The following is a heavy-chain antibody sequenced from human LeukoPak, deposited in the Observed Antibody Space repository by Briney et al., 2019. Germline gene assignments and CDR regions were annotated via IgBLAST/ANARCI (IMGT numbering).Heavy chain of an antibody. CDR1: GFSFIDYY. Sequence: GGSLRLSCAASGFSFIDYYMSWIRQAPGKGLEWVSYVDDSGRIIYYGGSVKGRFTISRDNARNSLFLQMNRLTAEDTAVYFCARVRRAAADSLRYFDYWGQGTLVTVSS. V-gene: IGHV3-11*04. CDR2: VDDSGRII. CDR3: ARVRRAAADSLRYFDY. J-gene: IGHJ4*02. D-gene: IGHD6-13*01.